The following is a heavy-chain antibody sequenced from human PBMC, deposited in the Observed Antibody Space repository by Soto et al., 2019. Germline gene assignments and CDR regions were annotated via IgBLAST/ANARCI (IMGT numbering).Heavy chain of an antibody. D-gene: IGHD6-19*01. CDR3: AKGGRQWLVTSDFNY. Sequence: VKLVESGGGVVQPGRSLRLSCAASGFTFSDYAMHWVRQAPGKGLEWVAVVSHDGRNTHYADSVKGRFTISRDSSKKPVSLEMTSLRAEDTAVYYCAKGGRQWLVTSDFNYWGQGALVTVSS. CDR1: GFTFSDYA. V-gene: IGHV3-30*18. CDR2: VSHDGRNT. J-gene: IGHJ4*02.